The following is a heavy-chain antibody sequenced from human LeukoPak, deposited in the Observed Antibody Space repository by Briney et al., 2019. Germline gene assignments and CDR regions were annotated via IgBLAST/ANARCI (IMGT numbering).Heavy chain of an antibody. CDR2: IYPGDSDT. D-gene: IGHD6-19*01. CDR1: GYSFTSYW. J-gene: IGHJ4*02. Sequence: GESLKISCKGSGYSFTSYWIGWVRQMPGKGLEWMGIIYPGDSDTRYSPSFQGQVTISADKSISTAYLQWSSLKASDTAMYYCARHSAGIAVADGSNDYWGQGTLVTVSS. V-gene: IGHV5-51*01. CDR3: ARHSAGIAVADGSNDY.